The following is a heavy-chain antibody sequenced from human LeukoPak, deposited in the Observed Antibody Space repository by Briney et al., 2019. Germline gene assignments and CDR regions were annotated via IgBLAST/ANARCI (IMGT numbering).Heavy chain of an antibody. CDR2: ISSSSSYI. CDR1: GFTFSSYS. V-gene: IGHV3-21*01. Sequence: PGGSLRLSCAASGFTFSSYSMNWVRQAPGKGLEWVSSISSSSSYICYADSVKGRFTISRDNAKNSLYLQMNSLRAEDTAVYYCARGLGSYYTAWGQGTLVTVSS. D-gene: IGHD5-18*01. J-gene: IGHJ4*02. CDR3: ARGLGSYYTA.